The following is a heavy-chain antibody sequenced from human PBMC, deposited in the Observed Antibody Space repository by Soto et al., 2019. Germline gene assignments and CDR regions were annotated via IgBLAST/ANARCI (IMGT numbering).Heavy chain of an antibody. D-gene: IGHD3-22*01. CDR1: GYSFTSYW. Sequence: PGESLKISCKGSGYSFTSYWISWVRQMPGKGLEWMGRIDPSDSYTNYSPSFQGHVTISADKSISTAYLQWSSLKASDTAMYYCARHPKYYDSSGYGAFDIWGQGTMVTVS. J-gene: IGHJ3*02. CDR2: IDPSDSYT. V-gene: IGHV5-10-1*01. CDR3: ARHPKYYDSSGYGAFDI.